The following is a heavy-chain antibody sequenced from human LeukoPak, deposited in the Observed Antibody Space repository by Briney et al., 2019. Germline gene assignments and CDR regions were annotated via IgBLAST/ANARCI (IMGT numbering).Heavy chain of an antibody. J-gene: IGHJ3*02. CDR2: IIPIFGTA. CDR1: GGTFSSYA. D-gene: IGHD2-21*02. Sequence: ASVTVSCKASGGTFSSYAISWVRQAPGQGLEWMGGIIPIFGTANYAQKFQGRVTITTDESTSTAYMELSSLRSEDTAVYYCARFVTNAFDIWGQGTMVTVSS. V-gene: IGHV1-69*05. CDR3: ARFVTNAFDI.